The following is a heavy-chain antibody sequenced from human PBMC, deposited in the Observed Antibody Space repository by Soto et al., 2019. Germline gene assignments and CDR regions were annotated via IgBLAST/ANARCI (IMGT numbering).Heavy chain of an antibody. CDR3: ATEVGGEFYGSGYLV. Sequence: EVRLLESGGGLIQPGGSLRLSCAGSGFSFNTYSMNWVRQAPGKGLEWISYIRRDGNLIYYADSVKGQSTISRDNATNSLYLHMSSLRAEDTALYYCATEVGGEFYGSGYLVWVQGTTVTVSS. CDR2: IRRDGNLI. V-gene: IGHV3-48*01. J-gene: IGHJ6*02. D-gene: IGHD3-10*01. CDR1: GFSFNTYS.